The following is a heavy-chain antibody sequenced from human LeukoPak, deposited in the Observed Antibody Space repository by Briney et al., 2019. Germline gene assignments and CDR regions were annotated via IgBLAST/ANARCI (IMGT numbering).Heavy chain of an antibody. D-gene: IGHD1-14*01. J-gene: IGHJ4*02. CDR2: ISSSSYI. CDR1: GFTFSSYS. V-gene: IGHV3-21*01. Sequence: GGSLRLSCAASGFTFSSYSMNWVRQAPGKGLEWVSSISSSSYIYYADSVKGRFTISRDNAKNSLYLQMNSLRAEDTAVYYCARGGGWNHPKDYWGQGTLVTVSS. CDR3: ARGGGWNHPKDY.